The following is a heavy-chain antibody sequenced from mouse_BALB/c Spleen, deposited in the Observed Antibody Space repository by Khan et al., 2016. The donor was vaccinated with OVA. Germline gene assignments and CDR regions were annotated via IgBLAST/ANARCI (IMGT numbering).Heavy chain of an antibody. J-gene: IGHJ4*01. Sequence: QVQLKQSGPGLVAPSQSLSLTCTISGFSLTNYGVHWVRQPPGKSLEWLVVIWSDGSTTYNSALKSRLSISKDNSKSQVFLKMNSLQTDDTAMYCCARHDRYFYAMDYWGQGTLVTVSS. CDR1: GFSLTNYG. D-gene: IGHD2-14*01. CDR2: IWSDGST. CDR3: ARHDRYFYAMDY. V-gene: IGHV2-6-1*01.